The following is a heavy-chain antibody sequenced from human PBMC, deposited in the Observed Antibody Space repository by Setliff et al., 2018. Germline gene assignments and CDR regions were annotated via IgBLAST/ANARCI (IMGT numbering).Heavy chain of an antibody. V-gene: IGHV3-21*01. CDR2: ISDSSFHI. J-gene: IGHJ3*02. CDR3: ARSAANGGHDPFDI. D-gene: IGHD6-25*01. CDR1: AFPFSISS. Sequence: PGGSLRLSCAASAFPFSISSMHWVRQAPGKGLEWVWSISDSSFHIYYSDSVKGRFTISRDNVKNSLYLRMNSLRADDTAVYYCARSAANGGHDPFDIWGQGTLVTVSS.